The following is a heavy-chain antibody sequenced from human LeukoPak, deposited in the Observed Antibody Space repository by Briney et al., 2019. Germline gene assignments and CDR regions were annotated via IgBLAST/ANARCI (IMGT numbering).Heavy chain of an antibody. CDR2: IYYTGST. D-gene: IGHD2-15*01. J-gene: IGHJ4*02. CDR1: SGSISSSSFY. CDR3: ASLYCRGGSCYSGTGKFDY. V-gene: IGHV4-39*01. Sequence: SETLSLTCSVSSGSISSSSFYWGWIRQPPGKGLEWIGSIYYTGSTYYNPSLKSRVTISVDTSKNQFSLKLSSVTASDTAIYYCASLYCRGGSCYSGTGKFDYWGQGTLVTVSS.